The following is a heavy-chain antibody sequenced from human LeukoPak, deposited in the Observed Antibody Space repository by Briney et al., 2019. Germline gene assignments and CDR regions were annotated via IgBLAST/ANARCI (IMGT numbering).Heavy chain of an antibody. J-gene: IGHJ6*03. V-gene: IGHV3-30*15. CDR3: ARDTWGDQGGYVDYYYYMDV. D-gene: IGHD3-16*01. CDR2: ISYDGNKK. CDR1: GFTFSTYG. Sequence: GGSLRLSCAASGFTFSTYGLHWVRQAPGKGLESVAIISYDGNKKFYADSVKGRFTISRDDSKNTLYLQMSSLRAEDTAVYHCARDTWGDQGGYVDYYYYMDVWGKGTTVTVSS.